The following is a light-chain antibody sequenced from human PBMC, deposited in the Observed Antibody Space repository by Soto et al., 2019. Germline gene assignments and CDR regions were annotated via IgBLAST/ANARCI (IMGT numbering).Light chain of an antibody. CDR3: QYYGDSPRYT. J-gene: IGKJ2*01. Sequence: EIVLTQFPGTLSLSPGDTAALSCRASQTVSGTYLAWYRQTPGQAPRLIIYGASRRATGIPERFSGRGSGTDFTLSISGLDAEDFVVYFCQYYGDSPRYTFGQGTKLEMK. V-gene: IGKV3-20*01. CDR2: GAS. CDR1: QTVSGTY.